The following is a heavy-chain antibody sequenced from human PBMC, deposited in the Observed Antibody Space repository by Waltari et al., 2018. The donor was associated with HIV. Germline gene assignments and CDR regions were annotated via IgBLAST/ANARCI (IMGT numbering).Heavy chain of an antibody. CDR3: AIPGSGLYPTPLDL. Sequence: FSNYAGSWVRQAAGQGLEWVSAISKSGDRTYYADSVRGRFTISRDNSKNTLSLQMNSLRVEDTAVYYCAIPGSGLYPTPLDLWGQGTLVTVSS. V-gene: IGHV3-23*01. CDR1: FSNYA. CDR2: ISKSGDRT. D-gene: IGHD2-2*02. J-gene: IGHJ5*02.